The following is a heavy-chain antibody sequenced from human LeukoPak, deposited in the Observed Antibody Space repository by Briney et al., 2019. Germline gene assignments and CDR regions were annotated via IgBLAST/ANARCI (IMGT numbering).Heavy chain of an antibody. CDR3: AKWGFIEALPSGWFDP. V-gene: IGHV3-53*01. D-gene: IGHD6-6*01. CDR1: GFTVSSNY. CDR2: IYRGGST. J-gene: IGHJ5*02. Sequence: GGSLRLSCAASGFTVSSNYMTWGRQAPGKGMEWVSVIYRGGSTYYAASVKGRFTISRDNSKNTLYLQMNSLRAEDTAVYYCAKWGFIEALPSGWFDPWGQGTLVTVSS.